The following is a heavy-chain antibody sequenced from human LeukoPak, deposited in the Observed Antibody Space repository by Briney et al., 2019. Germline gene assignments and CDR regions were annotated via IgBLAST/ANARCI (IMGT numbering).Heavy chain of an antibody. CDR2: IKQDGSER. CDR3: ARDRGEVTAARRLDY. J-gene: IGHJ4*02. CDR1: GFTFSGFS. V-gene: IGHV3-7*01. Sequence: HSGGSLRLSCAASGFTFSGFSMSWVRQSPTKGLEWVANIKQDGSERYYVDSVKGRFTISRDNAKNSLSLQMNNLRVEDTAVYYCARDRGEVTAARRLDYWGQGTLVTVSS. D-gene: IGHD6-6*01.